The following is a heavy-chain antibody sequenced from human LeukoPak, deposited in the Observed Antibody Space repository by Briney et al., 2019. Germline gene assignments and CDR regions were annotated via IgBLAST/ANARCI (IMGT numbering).Heavy chain of an antibody. CDR1: GGSFSGYY. J-gene: IGHJ4*02. CDR3: ARGRVPAAIRHPGLDY. CDR2: INHSGST. V-gene: IGHV4-34*01. D-gene: IGHD2-2*01. Sequence: SETLSLTCAVYGGSFSGYYWSWIRQPPGKGLEWIGEINHSGSTNYNPSLKRRVTISVDTSKNQFSLKLSSVTAADTAVYYCARGRVPAAIRHPGLDYWGQGTLVTVSS.